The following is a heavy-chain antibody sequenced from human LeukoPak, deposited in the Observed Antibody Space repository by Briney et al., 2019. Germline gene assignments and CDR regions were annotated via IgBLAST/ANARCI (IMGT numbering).Heavy chain of an antibody. CDR2: IIPILGIA. V-gene: IGHV1-69*04. CDR3: ARESLMTVADY. CDR1: GGTFSSYA. D-gene: IGHD2-8*01. Sequence: ASVKVSCKASGGTFSSYAISCVRQAPGQGLEWMGRIIPILGIANYAQKFQGRVTITADKSTSTAYMELSSLRSEDTAVYYCARESLMTVADYWGQGTLVTVSS. J-gene: IGHJ4*02.